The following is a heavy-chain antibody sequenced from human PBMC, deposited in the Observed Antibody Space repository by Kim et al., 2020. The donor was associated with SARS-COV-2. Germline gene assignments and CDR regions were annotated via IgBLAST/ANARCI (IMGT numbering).Heavy chain of an antibody. CDR2: ISAYNGNT. CDR3: ARDSEVAATDKHYYYYYYGMDV. Sequence: ASVKVSCKASGYTFTSYGISWVRQAPGQGLEWMGWISAYNGNTNYAQKLQGRVTMTTDTSTSTAYMELRSLRSDDTAVYYCARDSEVAATDKHYYYYYYGMDVWGQGTTVTVSS. CDR1: GYTFTSYG. V-gene: IGHV1-18*01. D-gene: IGHD2-15*01. J-gene: IGHJ6*02.